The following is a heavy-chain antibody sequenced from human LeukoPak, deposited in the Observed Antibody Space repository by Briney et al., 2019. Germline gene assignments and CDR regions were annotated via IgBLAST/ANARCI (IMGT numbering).Heavy chain of an antibody. V-gene: IGHV5-51*01. Sequence: PGESLKISRKGSGYSFTNHWIGWGRQMPGKGLEWMGIVNPADSDTRYSPSFQGQVTISVDKSISTAYLQWSSLQASDTAMCYCATVPRIPAFGNTEYFQYWGQGTLVTVSS. CDR3: ATVPRIPAFGNTEYFQY. J-gene: IGHJ1*01. CDR2: VNPADSDT. CDR1: GYSFTNHW. D-gene: IGHD6-13*01.